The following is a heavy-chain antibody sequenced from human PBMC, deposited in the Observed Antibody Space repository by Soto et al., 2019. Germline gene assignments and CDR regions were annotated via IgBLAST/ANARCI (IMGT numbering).Heavy chain of an antibody. CDR3: ATRKYYDFWSGALRPAPSTYGMDV. CDR1: GYTLTELS. D-gene: IGHD3-3*01. J-gene: IGHJ6*02. Sequence: ASVKVSCKVSGYTLTELSMHWVRQAPGKGLEWMGGFDPEDDETIYAQKFQGRVTMTEDTSTDTAYMELSSLRSEDTAVYYCATRKYYDFWSGALRPAPSTYGMDVWGQGTTVTVSS. V-gene: IGHV1-24*01. CDR2: FDPEDDET.